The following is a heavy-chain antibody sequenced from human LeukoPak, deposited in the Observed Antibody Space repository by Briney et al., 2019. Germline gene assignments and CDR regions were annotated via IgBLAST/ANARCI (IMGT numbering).Heavy chain of an antibody. CDR1: GFTFSSYS. J-gene: IGHJ4*02. CDR3: AREDYGDYGPVLDY. CDR2: ISSRSGTI. D-gene: IGHD4-17*01. Sequence: PGGSLRLSCAASGFTFSSYSMNWVRQAPGKGLEWVSHISSRSGTIDYADSVKGRFTISRDNVNNSLYLQMNSLRAEDTAVYYCAREDYGDYGPVLDYWGQGTLVTVSS. V-gene: IGHV3-48*04.